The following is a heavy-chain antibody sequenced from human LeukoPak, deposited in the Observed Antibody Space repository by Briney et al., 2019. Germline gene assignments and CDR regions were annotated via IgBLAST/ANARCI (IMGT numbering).Heavy chain of an antibody. Sequence: GGSLRLSCAASGFTFGSYAMRWVRQAPGKGLEWVSAISGSGGSTYYADSVKGRFTISRDNSKNTLYLQMNSLRAEDTAVYYCAKDAGYGGKSYFDYWGQGILVTVSS. D-gene: IGHD4-23*01. CDR2: ISGSGGST. CDR1: GFTFGSYA. V-gene: IGHV3-23*01. J-gene: IGHJ4*02. CDR3: AKDAGYGGKSYFDY.